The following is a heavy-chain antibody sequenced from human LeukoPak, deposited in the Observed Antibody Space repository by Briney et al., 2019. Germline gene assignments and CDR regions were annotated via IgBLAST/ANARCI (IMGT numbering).Heavy chain of an antibody. J-gene: IGHJ4*02. V-gene: IGHV3-48*01. D-gene: IGHD4-23*01. CDR1: GFSFNSYS. Sequence: RTGGSLRLSCAASGFSFNSYSMNWVRQAPGRVLEWVSYISGSSSAIYYADSVKGRFTISRDNAKNSLYLQVNSLRAEDTAVYYCAREGKDYWGQGTLVTVSS. CDR3: AREGKDY. CDR2: ISGSSSAI.